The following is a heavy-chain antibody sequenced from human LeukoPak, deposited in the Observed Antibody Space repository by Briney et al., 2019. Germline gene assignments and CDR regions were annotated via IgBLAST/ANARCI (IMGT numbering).Heavy chain of an antibody. Sequence: GGSLRLSCAASEFTFSSYSMNWVRQAPGKGLEWVSSISSSSSYIYYADSVKGRFTISRDNAKNSLYLQMNSLRAEDTAVYYCARDFSVAGYNWFDPWGQGTLVTVSS. V-gene: IGHV3-21*01. D-gene: IGHD6-19*01. CDR3: ARDFSVAGYNWFDP. CDR1: EFTFSSYS. CDR2: ISSSSSYI. J-gene: IGHJ5*02.